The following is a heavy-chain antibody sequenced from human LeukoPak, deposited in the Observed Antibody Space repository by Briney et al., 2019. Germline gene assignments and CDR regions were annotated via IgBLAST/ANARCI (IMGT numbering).Heavy chain of an antibody. CDR3: ARGERITFGGVIA. CDR2: INHSGST. V-gene: IGHV4-34*01. J-gene: IGHJ5*02. CDR1: GGSFSGYY. Sequence: SETLSLTCAVHGGSFSGYYWSWIRQPPGKGLEWIGEINHSGSTNYNPSLKSRVTISVDTSKNQFSLKLSSVTAADTAVYYCARGERITFGGVIAWGQGTLVTVSS. D-gene: IGHD3-16*01.